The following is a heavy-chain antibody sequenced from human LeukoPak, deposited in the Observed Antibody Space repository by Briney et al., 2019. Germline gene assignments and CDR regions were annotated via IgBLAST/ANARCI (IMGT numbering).Heavy chain of an antibody. Sequence: SSETLSLTCNVSDGSISSTTSFGGWIRQPPGKGLEWIGEINHSGSTNYNPSLKSRVTISVDTSKNQFSLKLSSVTAADTAVYYCARVQIRITIFGVVTPLNFDYWGQGTLVTVSS. CDR1: DGSISSTTSF. V-gene: IGHV4-39*07. J-gene: IGHJ4*02. CDR2: INHSGST. D-gene: IGHD3-3*01. CDR3: ARVQIRITIFGVVTPLNFDY.